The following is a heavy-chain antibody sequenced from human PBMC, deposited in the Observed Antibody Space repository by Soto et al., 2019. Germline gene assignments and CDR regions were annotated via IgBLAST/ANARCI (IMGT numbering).Heavy chain of an antibody. V-gene: IGHV3-9*01. CDR1: GFTFDDYA. CDR2: ISWNSGSI. CDR3: AKERFDSSGWYGEFDY. J-gene: IGHJ4*02. Sequence: GGSLRLSCAASGFTFDDYAMHWVRQAPGKGLEWVSGISWNSGSIGYADSVKGRFTISRDNAKNSLYLQMNSLRAEDTALYYCAKERFDSSGWYGEFDYWGQGTLVTVSS. D-gene: IGHD6-19*01.